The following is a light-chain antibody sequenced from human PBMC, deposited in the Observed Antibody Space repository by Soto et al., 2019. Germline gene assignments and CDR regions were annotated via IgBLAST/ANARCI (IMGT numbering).Light chain of an antibody. CDR2: GAS. V-gene: IGKV3-20*01. J-gene: IGKJ5*01. Sequence: EIVLTQSPGTLSLSPGERATLSCKVSQSVTNSELAWYQQKPGQAPRLLIYGASSRATGIPDRFSGSGSGTDFTLTISRLEPEDFAVYYCQQYGSSRITFGQGTRLEIK. CDR1: QSVTNSE. CDR3: QQYGSSRIT.